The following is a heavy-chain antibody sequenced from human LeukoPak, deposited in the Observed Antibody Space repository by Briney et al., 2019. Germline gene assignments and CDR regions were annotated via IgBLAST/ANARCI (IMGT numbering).Heavy chain of an antibody. J-gene: IGHJ4*02. Sequence: ASVKVSCKASGYTFTSYFMHWVRQAPGQGLDWMGIINPSGGSTSYAQKFQGRVTMTRDTSTSTAYMELSSLRSEDTAVYYCAKLVTHFDYWGQGTLVTVSS. V-gene: IGHV1-46*01. CDR2: INPSGGST. D-gene: IGHD4-23*01. CDR3: AKLVTHFDY. CDR1: GYTFTSYF.